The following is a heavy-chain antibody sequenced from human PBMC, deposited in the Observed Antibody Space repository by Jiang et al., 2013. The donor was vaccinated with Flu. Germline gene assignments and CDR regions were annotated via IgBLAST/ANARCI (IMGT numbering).Heavy chain of an antibody. Sequence: ASGFTFSSYAMSWVRQAPGKGLEWVSAISGSGGSTYYADSVKGRFTISRDNSKNTLYLQMNSLRAEDTAVYYCDLTTHSGYDWVLDYWGQGTLVTVSS. V-gene: IGHV3-23*01. D-gene: IGHD5-12*01. J-gene: IGHJ4*02. CDR3: DLTTHSGYDWVLDY. CDR1: GFTFSSYA. CDR2: ISGSGGST.